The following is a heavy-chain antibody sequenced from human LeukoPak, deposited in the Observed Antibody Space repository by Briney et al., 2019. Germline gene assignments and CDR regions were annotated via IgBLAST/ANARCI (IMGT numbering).Heavy chain of an antibody. J-gene: IGHJ4*02. CDR1: GYTFTGYY. V-gene: IGHV1-2*02. Sequence: ASVKVSCKTSGYTFTGYYIHWVRQAPGQGLEWMGWINPNSGGTNYAQKFQGRVTMTRDTSISTAYMELSRLRSDDTAVYYCARDRRRDGYNPGDYWGQGTLVTVSS. CDR2: INPNSGGT. D-gene: IGHD5-24*01. CDR3: ARDRRRDGYNPGDY.